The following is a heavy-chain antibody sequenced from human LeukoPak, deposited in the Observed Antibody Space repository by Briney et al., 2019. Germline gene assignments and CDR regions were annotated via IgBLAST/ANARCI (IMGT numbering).Heavy chain of an antibody. D-gene: IGHD3-3*01. V-gene: IGHV4-34*01. CDR2: INLSGST. CDR1: GGSFSGYY. J-gene: IGHJ5*02. CDR3: ARVRAYYDLWSGYWFDP. Sequence: SETLSLTCAVYGGSFSGYYWSWIRQPPGKGLEWIGEINLSGSTNYNPSLKSRVTISVDTSKNQFSLKLSSVTAADTAVYYCARVRAYYDLWSGYWFDPWGQGTLVTVSS.